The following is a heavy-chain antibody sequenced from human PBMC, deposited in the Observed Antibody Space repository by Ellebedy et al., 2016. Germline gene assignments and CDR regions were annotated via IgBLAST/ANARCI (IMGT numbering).Heavy chain of an antibody. J-gene: IGHJ6*02. Sequence: GESLKISXAASGFTFSSYAMHWVRQAPGKGLEWVAVISYDGSNKYYADSVKGRFTISRDNSKNTLYLQMNSLRAEDTAVYYCARDRGGYYYYGMDVWGQGTTVTVSS. D-gene: IGHD3-10*01. V-gene: IGHV3-30-3*01. CDR1: GFTFSSYA. CDR2: ISYDGSNK. CDR3: ARDRGGYYYYGMDV.